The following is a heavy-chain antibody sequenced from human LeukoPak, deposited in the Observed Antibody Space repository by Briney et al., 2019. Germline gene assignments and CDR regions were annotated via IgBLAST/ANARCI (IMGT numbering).Heavy chain of an antibody. CDR2: IKSKSDGGTI. Sequence: GGSLRLSCVGSGFTFSDAWMSWVRQAPGKGLEWVGRIKSKSDGGTIDYAAPVKGRFTISRDDSRNTLYLQMNSLKTEGTAVYYCTTRRQDGWWGQGTLVTVS. CDR3: TTRRQDGW. CDR1: GFTFSDAW. D-gene: IGHD2-15*01. V-gene: IGHV3-15*01. J-gene: IGHJ4*02.